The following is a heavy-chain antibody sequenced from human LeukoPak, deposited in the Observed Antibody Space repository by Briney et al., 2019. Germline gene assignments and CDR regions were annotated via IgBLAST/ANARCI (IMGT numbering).Heavy chain of an antibody. CDR2: ISGHNGNT. Sequence: GASVKLSCTASGYTCTSHGIGWVRQAPGQGLEWMGWISGHNGNTNYAQKFQGRVTMTTDSSTCTAYMELRSLRAEDTAVYYCARDHDSSEGYFDYWGQGTLVTVSS. CDR3: ARDHDSSEGYFDY. CDR1: GYTCTSHG. J-gene: IGHJ4*02. V-gene: IGHV1-18*01. D-gene: IGHD3-22*01.